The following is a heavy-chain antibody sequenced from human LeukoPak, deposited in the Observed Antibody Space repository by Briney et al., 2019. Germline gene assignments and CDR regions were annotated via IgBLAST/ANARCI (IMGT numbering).Heavy chain of an antibody. Sequence: PSETLSLTCTVSGGSITIYYWSWIRQPAGKGLEWIGRINTSGNINYNPSLKSRVTLSVDTSNNQFSLKLTSLTAADTAVYYCARGLSSSWYWFNTWGQGTLVTVSS. D-gene: IGHD6-13*01. CDR3: ARGLSSSWYWFNT. J-gene: IGHJ5*02. CDR2: INTSGNI. CDR1: GGSITIYY. V-gene: IGHV4-4*07.